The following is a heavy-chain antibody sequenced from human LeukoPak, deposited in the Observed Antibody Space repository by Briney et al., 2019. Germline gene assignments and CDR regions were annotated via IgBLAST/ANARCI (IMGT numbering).Heavy chain of an antibody. CDR2: ISSGDSTR. Sequence: GGSLRLSCAASGFTFSDYYMSWIRQAPGKGLEWVSYISSGDSTRYYADSVKGRFTISRDNAKNSLYLQMNSLRAEDTAVYYCARSKRQYQLLGPHWFDPWGQGTLVTVSS. CDR1: GFTFSDYY. D-gene: IGHD2-2*01. CDR3: ARSKRQYQLLGPHWFDP. J-gene: IGHJ5*02. V-gene: IGHV3-11*04.